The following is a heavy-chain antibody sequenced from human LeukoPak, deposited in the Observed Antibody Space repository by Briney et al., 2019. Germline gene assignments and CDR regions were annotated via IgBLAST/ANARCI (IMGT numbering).Heavy chain of an antibody. CDR3: LRDAPRPRLTPDY. CDR1: GYIFNTYG. CDR2: ISPNTGIM. D-gene: IGHD2-15*01. V-gene: IGHV1-18*01. J-gene: IGHJ4*02. Sequence: GASVKVSCKASGYIFNTYGISWVRQAPGPGLEWMGWISPNTGIMAFEQSLQGRITMTTDTSTSTAYMELTDLTSDDTAVYYCLRDAPRPRLTPDYWGQGTLVTVSS.